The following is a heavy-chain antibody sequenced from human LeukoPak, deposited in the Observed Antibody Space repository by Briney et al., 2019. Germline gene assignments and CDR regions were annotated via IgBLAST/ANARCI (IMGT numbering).Heavy chain of an antibody. V-gene: IGHV4-59*08. CDR3: ARHLVSSLPTGLDY. D-gene: IGHD3-9*01. CDR1: GGSISGYS. J-gene: IGHJ4*02. CDR2: IHYSGTA. Sequence: SETLSLTCTVSGGSISGYSWSWIRQPPGKGLEYIGYIHYSGTAKYTPSLRSRVTISVDTSKNQFSLTLTSVTAGDTAVYYCARHLVSSLPTGLDYWGQGALVTVSS.